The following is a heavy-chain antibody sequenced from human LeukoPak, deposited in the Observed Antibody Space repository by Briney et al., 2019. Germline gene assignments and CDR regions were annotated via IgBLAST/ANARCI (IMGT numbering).Heavy chain of an antibody. D-gene: IGHD3-22*01. Sequence: KPSETLSLTCAGYGGSFRGYYWSWSRQPPGKVLDGIGEINHSGSTNYNPSLKSRVTISVDTSKNQFSLKLSSVTAADTAVYYCARGNYETYDSSGYFDYWGQGTLVTVSS. CDR3: ARGNYETYDSSGYFDY. CDR1: GGSFRGYY. V-gene: IGHV4-34*01. CDR2: INHSGST. J-gene: IGHJ4*02.